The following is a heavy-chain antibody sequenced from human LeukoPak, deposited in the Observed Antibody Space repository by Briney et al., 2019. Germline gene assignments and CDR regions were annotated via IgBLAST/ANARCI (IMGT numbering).Heavy chain of an antibody. D-gene: IGHD1-26*01. CDR2: ISWNSGSI. CDR3: AKDKKVGATESSLFDY. J-gene: IGHJ4*02. CDR1: GFTFDDYA. Sequence: GGSLRLSCAASGFTFDDYAMHWVRQAPGEGLEWVSGISWNSGSIGYADSVKGRFTISRDNAKNSLYLQMNSLRAEDTALYYCAKDKKVGATESSLFDYWGQGTLVTVSS. V-gene: IGHV3-9*01.